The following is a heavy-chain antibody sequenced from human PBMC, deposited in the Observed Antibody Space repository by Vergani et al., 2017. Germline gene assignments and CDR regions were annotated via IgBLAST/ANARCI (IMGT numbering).Heavy chain of an antibody. V-gene: IGHV3-30-3*01. D-gene: IGHD3-10*01. Sequence: QVQLVESGGGVVQPGRSLRLSCAASGFTFSSYAMHWVRQAPGKGLEWVAVISYDGSNKYYADSVKGRFTISRDNSKNTLYLQMNSLRAEDTAVYYCARPDSGGGGSVAFDIWGQGTMVTVSS. CDR3: ARPDSGGGGSVAFDI. J-gene: IGHJ3*02. CDR2: ISYDGSNK. CDR1: GFTFSSYA.